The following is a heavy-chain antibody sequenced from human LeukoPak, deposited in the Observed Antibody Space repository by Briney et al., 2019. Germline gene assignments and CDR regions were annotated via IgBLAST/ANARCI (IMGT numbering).Heavy chain of an antibody. CDR2: ISAYNGNT. J-gene: IGHJ6*03. CDR3: AREPPYFGIVVVPAAPVHYYYMDV. V-gene: IGHV1-18*01. Sequence: ASVKVSCKASGYTFTSYGISWVRQAPGQGLEWMGWISAYNGNTNYAQKLQGRVTMTTDTSTSTAYMELRSLRSDDTAGDYCAREPPYFGIVVVPAAPVHYYYMDVWGKGTTVTVSS. CDR1: GYTFTSYG. D-gene: IGHD2-2*01.